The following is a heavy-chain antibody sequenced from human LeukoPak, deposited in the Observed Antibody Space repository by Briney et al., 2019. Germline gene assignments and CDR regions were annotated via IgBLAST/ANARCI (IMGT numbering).Heavy chain of an antibody. V-gene: IGHV3-NL1*01. J-gene: IGHJ4*02. CDR3: ARVNVDTAMNFDY. CDR1: GFTFSSYG. D-gene: IGHD5-18*01. CDR2: IYSGGST. Sequence: PGGSLRLSCAASGFTFSSYGMHWVRQAPGKGLEWVAVIYSGGSTYYADSVKGRFTISRDNSKNTLYLQMNSLRAEDTAVYYCARVNVDTAMNFDYWGQGTLVTVSS.